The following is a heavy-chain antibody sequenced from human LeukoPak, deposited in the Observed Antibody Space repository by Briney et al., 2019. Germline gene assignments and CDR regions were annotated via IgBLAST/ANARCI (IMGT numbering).Heavy chain of an antibody. V-gene: IGHV4-38-2*01. CDR2: IYHSGST. CDR1: GYSISSGYY. D-gene: IGHD3-22*01. J-gene: IGHJ4*02. CDR3: ARLIAAYYYDSSGYFDY. Sequence: SETLSLTXAVSGYSISSGYYWGWIRQPPGKGLEWIGSIYHSGSTYYNPSLKSRVTISVDTSKNQFSLKLSSVTAADTAVYYCARLIAAYYYDSSGYFDYWGQGTLVTVSS.